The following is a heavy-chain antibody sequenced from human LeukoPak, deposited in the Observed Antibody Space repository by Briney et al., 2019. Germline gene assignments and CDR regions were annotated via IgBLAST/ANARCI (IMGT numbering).Heavy chain of an antibody. CDR3: ARDALGATSAFDI. CDR1: GGTFSSYA. J-gene: IGHJ3*02. CDR2: IIPILGIA. D-gene: IGHD1-26*01. Sequence: SVKVSCKASGGTFSSYAISWVRQAPGQGLEWMGRIIPILGIANYAQKFQGRVTITADKSTSTAYMELSSLRSEDTAVYYCARDALGATSAFDIWGQGTMVTVSS. V-gene: IGHV1-69*04.